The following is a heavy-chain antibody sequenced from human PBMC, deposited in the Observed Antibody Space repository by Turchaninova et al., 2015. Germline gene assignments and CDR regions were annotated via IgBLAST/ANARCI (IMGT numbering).Heavy chain of an antibody. D-gene: IGHD2-15*01. Sequence: ELHVVESGGGLVQPGGSLRVSCSSFSFTFSGYAMHWVRQATGKGLEYVSAISTDGGSTYYADSVKGRFTISRDNSKNTLYLQMSSLRAEDTAVYYCVKGYCSGGRCSMPYDYWGQGTLVTVSS. CDR2: ISTDGGST. V-gene: IGHV3-64D*06. J-gene: IGHJ4*02. CDR1: SFTFSGYA. CDR3: VKGYCSGGRCSMPYDY.